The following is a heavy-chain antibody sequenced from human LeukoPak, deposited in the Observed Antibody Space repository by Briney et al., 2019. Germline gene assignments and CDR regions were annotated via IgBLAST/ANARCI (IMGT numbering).Heavy chain of an antibody. CDR1: GFPFSSYG. Sequence: GRSLRLPCAASGFPFSSYGMHWVRQAPGKGLEWVAIISYDGSNKYHADSVKGRFTISRDNSKNTLYLQMNSLRPEDTAVYYCAKDHCHAGSCYYFDYWGQGTLVTVSS. CDR2: ISYDGSNK. J-gene: IGHJ4*02. D-gene: IGHD2-15*01. CDR3: AKDHCHAGSCYYFDY. V-gene: IGHV3-30*18.